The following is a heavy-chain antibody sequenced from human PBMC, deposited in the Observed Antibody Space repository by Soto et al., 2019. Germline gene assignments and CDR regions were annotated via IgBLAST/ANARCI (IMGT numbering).Heavy chain of an antibody. D-gene: IGHD3-10*01. CDR3: AGGAVVRGVIIYYGMDV. Sequence: GGSLRLSCAACGFTFSSYAMSWVRQAPGKXLEWVSAISGSGGSTYYADSVKGRFTISRDNSKNTLYLQMNSPRAEDTAVYYCAGGAVVRGVIIYYGMDVWGQGTTVTVSS. V-gene: IGHV3-23*01. CDR1: GFTFSSYA. CDR2: ISGSGGST. J-gene: IGHJ6*02.